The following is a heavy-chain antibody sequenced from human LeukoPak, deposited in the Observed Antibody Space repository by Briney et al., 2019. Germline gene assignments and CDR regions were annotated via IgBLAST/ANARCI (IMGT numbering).Heavy chain of an antibody. V-gene: IGHV3-30*04. Sequence: GRSLRLSCAASGFTFSSYAMHWVRQAPGKGLEWVAVISYDGSNKYYADSVKGRFTISRDNSKNTLYLQMNSLRAEDTAVYYCARNSGYDILDYWGQGTLVTVSS. D-gene: IGHD5-12*01. CDR2: ISYDGSNK. CDR1: GFTFSSYA. J-gene: IGHJ4*02. CDR3: ARNSGYDILDY.